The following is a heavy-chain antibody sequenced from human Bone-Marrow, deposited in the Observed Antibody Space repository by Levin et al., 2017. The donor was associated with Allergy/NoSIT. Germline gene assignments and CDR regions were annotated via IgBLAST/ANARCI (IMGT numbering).Heavy chain of an antibody. Sequence: QLGESLKISCGASGFTFNRYVMYWVRQAPGKGLEWVGLMSYDGTTQYYADSAKGRFTISRDISKNMLYLQMSSLRVEDTAVYYCARGIWFGELPYYYYYGMDMWGPGTAVTVS. CDR2: MSYDGTTQ. J-gene: IGHJ6*02. CDR1: GFTFNRYV. D-gene: IGHD3-10*01. CDR3: ARGIWFGELPYYYYYGMDM. V-gene: IGHV3-30*14.